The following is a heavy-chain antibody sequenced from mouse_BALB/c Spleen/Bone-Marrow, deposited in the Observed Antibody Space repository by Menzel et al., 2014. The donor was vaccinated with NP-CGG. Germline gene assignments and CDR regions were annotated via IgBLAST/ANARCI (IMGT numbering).Heavy chain of an antibody. CDR3: ARGVDHYSWFAF. V-gene: IGHV5-6-3*01. D-gene: IGHD1-2*01. CDR1: GFTFSNYG. Sequence: EVNLVESGGGLVQPGGSLKLSCAASGFTFSNYGMSWVRQTPDKRLELVANINYNGDGIYYPDSVKGRFTISRDNAKNTLSLQMTSLRSEDTAMYYCARGVDHYSWFAFWGQGTLVTVSA. CDR2: INYNGDGI. J-gene: IGHJ3*01.